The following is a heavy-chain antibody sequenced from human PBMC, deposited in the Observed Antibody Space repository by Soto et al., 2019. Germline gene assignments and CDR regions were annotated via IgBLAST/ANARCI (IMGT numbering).Heavy chain of an antibody. CDR3: AKDTFTSWFGESRH. CDR1: GFMFNNYA. D-gene: IGHD3-10*01. CDR2: ISGRANNT. Sequence: EVQLLQSGGGSVQPGGSLRLSCAASGFMFNNYAMAWVRQAPGKGLEWVSSISGRANNTYYADSVKGRFTISRDSSENTLYMQMNGLRAEDTAVYYCAKDTFTSWFGESRHRGQGTQVTVSS. V-gene: IGHV3-23*01. J-gene: IGHJ4*02.